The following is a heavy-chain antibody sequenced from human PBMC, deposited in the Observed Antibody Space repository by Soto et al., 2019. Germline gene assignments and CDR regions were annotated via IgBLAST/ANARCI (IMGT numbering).Heavy chain of an antibody. D-gene: IGHD2-2*01. CDR3: ARSTGVVPAAMFDY. CDR2: IYYSGST. J-gene: IGHJ4*02. V-gene: IGHV4-31*03. Sequence: QVQLQESGPGLVKPSQTLSLTCTVSGGSISSGGDYWSWIRQHPGKGLEWIGYIYYSGSTYYNPSLKSRVTISVDTSKNQFSLKLSSVTAADTAVYYCARSTGVVPAAMFDYWGQGTLVTVSS. CDR1: GGSISSGGDY.